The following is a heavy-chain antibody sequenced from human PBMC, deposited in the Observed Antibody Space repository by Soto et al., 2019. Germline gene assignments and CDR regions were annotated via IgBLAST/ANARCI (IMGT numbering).Heavy chain of an antibody. CDR3: AATIMAAVGAGHYYGMDV. CDR1: GFAFSGSA. Sequence: EASVKVSCKASGFAFSGSAVQWVRQARGQRLEWIGWIVVGRGDTNSAQKFQERVTITRDTSTSTAYLQIRSLRSEDTAVYYCAATIMAAVGAGHYYGMDVWGQGTTVTVSS. CDR2: IVVGRGDT. J-gene: IGHJ6*02. V-gene: IGHV1-58*01. D-gene: IGHD6-13*01.